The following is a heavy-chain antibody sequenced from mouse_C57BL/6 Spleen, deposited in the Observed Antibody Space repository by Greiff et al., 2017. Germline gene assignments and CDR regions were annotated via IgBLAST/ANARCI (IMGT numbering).Heavy chain of an antibody. V-gene: IGHV1-52*01. Sequence: QVQLQQPGAELVRPGSSVNLSCKASGYTFTSYWMHWVKQRPIQGLEWLGNIDPSDSETHYNQQFKDKATLTVDQSSSTAYMQLSSLTSEDSAVDYSAREGIYYGSSYGGYFDVWGTRTTVTVSP. CDR3: AREGIYYGSSYGGYFDV. D-gene: IGHD1-1*01. CDR2: IDPSDSET. CDR1: GYTFTSYW. J-gene: IGHJ1*03.